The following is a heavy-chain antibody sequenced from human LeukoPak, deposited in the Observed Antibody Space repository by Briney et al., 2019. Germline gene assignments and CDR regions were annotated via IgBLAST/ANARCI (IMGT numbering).Heavy chain of an antibody. D-gene: IGHD5-24*01. V-gene: IGHV4-4*07. Sequence: PSETLSFTCTVSGDSISSYYWSWIRQPAGKGLEWIGRIYTSGSTNYNPSLKSRVTISVDKSKNQFSLKLSSVAAADTAVYYCARDVAGRDGSLRYLDVWGRGTLVTVSS. CDR3: ARDVAGRDGSLRYLDV. CDR2: IYTSGST. CDR1: GDSISSYY. J-gene: IGHJ2*01.